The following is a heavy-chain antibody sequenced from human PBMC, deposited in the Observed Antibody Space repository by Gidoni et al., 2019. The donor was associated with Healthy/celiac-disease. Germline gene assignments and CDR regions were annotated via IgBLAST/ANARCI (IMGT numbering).Heavy chain of an antibody. CDR3: ARDYVAFDI. CDR1: GFTFSSYE. CDR2: ISSSGSTI. J-gene: IGHJ3*02. V-gene: IGHV3-48*03. D-gene: IGHD3-16*01. Sequence: EVQLVESGGGLVLPGGSLRISCAASGFTFSSYEMNWVCMAPGKGLEWVSYISSSGSTIYYADSVKCRFTISRDNAKNSLYLQMNSLRAEDTAVYYCARDYVAFDIWGQGTMVTVSS.